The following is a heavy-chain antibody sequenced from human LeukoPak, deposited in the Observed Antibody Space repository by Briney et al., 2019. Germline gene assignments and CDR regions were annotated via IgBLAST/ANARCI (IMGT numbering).Heavy chain of an antibody. D-gene: IGHD6-19*01. CDR1: GYTFTSYG. CDR2: ITVRNDDT. V-gene: IGHV1-18*01. J-gene: IGHJ4*02. CDR3: ASRLSRAGRY. Sequence: RASVKVSCTASGYTFTSYGISWVRQAPGQGLEWMGWITVRNDDTRYARKYQGRVTMTTDTSTTTAYMELSSLRSEDTAVYYCASRLSRAGRYWGQGTLVTVSS.